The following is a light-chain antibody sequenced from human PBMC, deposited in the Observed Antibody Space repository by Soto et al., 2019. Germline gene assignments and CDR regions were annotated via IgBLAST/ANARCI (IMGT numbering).Light chain of an antibody. J-gene: IGKJ1*01. V-gene: IGKV1-5*01. Sequence: DIQMTQSPSRLSASVGDRVTITCQASQSIAYWLAWYQQKPGKAPNLLIYAASTLETGVPSRFSGSGYGTEFTLTIASLQPDDSATYYCQQYNSFSKTFGRG. CDR3: QQYNSFSKT. CDR2: AAS. CDR1: QSIAYW.